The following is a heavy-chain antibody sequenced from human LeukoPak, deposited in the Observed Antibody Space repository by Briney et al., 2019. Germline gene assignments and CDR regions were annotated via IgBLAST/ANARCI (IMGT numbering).Heavy chain of an antibody. J-gene: IGHJ6*03. D-gene: IGHD3-16*01. CDR2: INPNSGDT. V-gene: IGHV1-2*06. CDR1: GYTFTGYH. CDR3: ARRRLNYYYMDV. Sequence: ASVKVSCKASGYTFTGYHMHWVRQAPGQGLEWMGRINPNSGDTNYAQEFLGRVTMTRDTSISTAYMELSSLRSEDTAVYYCARRRLNYYYMDVWGKGTTVTVSS.